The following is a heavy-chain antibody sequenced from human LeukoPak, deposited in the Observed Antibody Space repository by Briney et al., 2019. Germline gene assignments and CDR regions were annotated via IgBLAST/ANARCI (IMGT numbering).Heavy chain of an antibody. D-gene: IGHD2-2*01. J-gene: IGHJ3*02. V-gene: IGHV3-7*01. CDR2: IKQDGSEK. Sequence: GGSLRLSCAASGFTFSNYWMSWVRQAPGKGLEWVANIKQDGSEKHYVDSVKGRFTISTDNAKNSMDLQMNSLRAEDTAVYYCARGVGDIVVVPAVLDAFDIWGQGTMVTVSS. CDR3: ARGVGDIVVVPAVLDAFDI. CDR1: GFTFSNYW.